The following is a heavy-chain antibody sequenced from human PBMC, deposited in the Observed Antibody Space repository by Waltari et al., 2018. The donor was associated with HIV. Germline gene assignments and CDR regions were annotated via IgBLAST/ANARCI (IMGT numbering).Heavy chain of an antibody. J-gene: IGHJ4*02. Sequence: QLQLQESGPGLVRPSETLSLTCTVSGGSISSSSYYWGWIRQPPGKGLEWIGSIYYSGITQYNPSLKRRVSISVDTSKNQFSLKVNSVTAADTAVYYCAQYNWNPRKEYYFDYWGLGTLVTVSS. CDR2: IYYSGIT. CDR1: GGSISSSSYY. D-gene: IGHD1-20*01. CDR3: AQYNWNPRKEYYFDY. V-gene: IGHV4-39*01.